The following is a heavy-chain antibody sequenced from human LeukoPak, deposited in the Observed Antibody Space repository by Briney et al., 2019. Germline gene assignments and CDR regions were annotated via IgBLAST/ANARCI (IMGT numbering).Heavy chain of an antibody. J-gene: IGHJ3*02. D-gene: IGHD2-21*01. V-gene: IGHV3-66*01. CDR3: ARGGGAEAFDI. CDR1: GFTVSSNY. Sequence: GGSLRLSCAASGFTVSSNYMSWVRQAPGKGLEWVSVIYSGGSTNYADSVKGRFTISRDNSKNTLYLQMNSLRVEDTAVYYCARGGGAEAFDIWGQGTMVTVSA. CDR2: IYSGGST.